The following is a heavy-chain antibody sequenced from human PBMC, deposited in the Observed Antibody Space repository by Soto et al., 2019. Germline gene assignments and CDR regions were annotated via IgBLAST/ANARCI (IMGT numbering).Heavy chain of an antibody. D-gene: IGHD6-13*01. V-gene: IGHV3-30-3*01. CDR1: VFTFSSYA. Sequence: WGSLRVSCAASVFTFSSYAMHWVGQAPGKGLDWVAVISYDGSNKYYADSVKGRFTISRDNSKNTLYLQMNSLRTEDTALYYCARETGIAAADVFFGMDVWGQGTTVTVSS. J-gene: IGHJ6*01. CDR2: ISYDGSNK. CDR3: ARETGIAAADVFFGMDV.